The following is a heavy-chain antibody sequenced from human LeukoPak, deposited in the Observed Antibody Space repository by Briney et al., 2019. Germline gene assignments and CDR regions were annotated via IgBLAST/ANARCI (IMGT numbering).Heavy chain of an antibody. D-gene: IGHD6-13*01. CDR3: ARDWPTIAAAGTIPEYFQH. V-gene: IGHV3-21*01. CDR2: ISSSSSYI. Sequence: GGSLRLSCAASGFTFSSYSMSWVRQAPGKGLEWVSSISSSSSYIYYADSVKGRFTISRDNAKNSLYLQMNSLRAQDTAVYYCARDWPTIAAAGTIPEYFQHWGQGTLVTVSS. CDR1: GFTFSSYS. J-gene: IGHJ1*01.